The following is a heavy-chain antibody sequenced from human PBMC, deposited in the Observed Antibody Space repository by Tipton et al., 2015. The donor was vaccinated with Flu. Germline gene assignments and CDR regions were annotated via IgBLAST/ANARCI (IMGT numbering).Heavy chain of an antibody. J-gene: IGHJ6*02. Sequence: LRLSCTVSGGSISSYYWSWIRQPPGKELEWIGYIYYSGSTNYNPSLKSRVTISVDTSKNQFSLKLSSVTAVDTAVYYCARQVTYYYGSGSYYSYYYGMDVWGQGTTVTVSS. CDR3: ARQVTYYYGSGSYYSYYYGMDV. CDR1: GGSISSYY. D-gene: IGHD3-10*01. CDR2: IYYSGST. V-gene: IGHV4-59*08.